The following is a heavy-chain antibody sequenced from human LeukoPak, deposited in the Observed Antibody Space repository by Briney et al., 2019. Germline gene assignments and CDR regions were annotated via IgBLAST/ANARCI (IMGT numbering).Heavy chain of an antibody. J-gene: IGHJ4*02. CDR2: IYYSGST. V-gene: IGHV4-59*01. CDR3: ARDRNGWDSFDY. CDR1: GGSISSYY. D-gene: IGHD6-19*01. Sequence: SETLSLTCTDSGGSISSYYWSWIRQPPGKGLEWIGYIYYSGSTNYNPSLKSRVTISVDTSKNQFSLKLSSVTAADTAVYYCARDRNGWDSFDYWGQGTLVTVSS.